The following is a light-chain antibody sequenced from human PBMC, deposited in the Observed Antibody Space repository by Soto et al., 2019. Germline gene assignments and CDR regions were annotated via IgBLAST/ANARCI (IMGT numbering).Light chain of an antibody. J-gene: IGKJ1*01. V-gene: IGKV1-17*01. CDR2: AAS. CDR1: QGIGND. Sequence: DIQMTQSPSSLSASVGDRVTITCRASQGIGNDLGWYQQKPGKAPNRLIYAASTLQSGVPSRFSGSGSGTEFTLTISSLQPEEFATYYCLQHNAYPRTFGQGTKVEI. CDR3: LQHNAYPRT.